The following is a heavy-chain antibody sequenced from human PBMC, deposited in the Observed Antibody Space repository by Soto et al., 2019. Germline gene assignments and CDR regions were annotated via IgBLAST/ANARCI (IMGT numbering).Heavy chain of an antibody. Sequence: QVQLVESGGGVVQPGRSLRLSCAASGFTFSSYGMHWVRQAPGKGLEWVAVIWYDGSNKYYADSVKGRFTISRDNYKNTLYLQMNSLRAEDTAVYYCEREKTLTGEVSPAFDYWGQGTLVTVSS. CDR3: EREKTLTGEVSPAFDY. J-gene: IGHJ4*02. CDR2: IWYDGSNK. CDR1: GFTFSSYG. D-gene: IGHD3-10*01. V-gene: IGHV3-33*01.